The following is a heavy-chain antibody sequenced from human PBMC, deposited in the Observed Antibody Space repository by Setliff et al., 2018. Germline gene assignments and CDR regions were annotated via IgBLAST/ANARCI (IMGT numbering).Heavy chain of an antibody. J-gene: IGHJ4*02. CDR1: GHRLISNH. Sequence: ASVKVSCKASGHRLISNHFHWGRQAPGKGLEWMGTINPNDGYTIYAPAFQGRVAMTTDTSTGTAYMELSGLTSADTAIYYCIVNMVRPVTGLDSWGPGALVTVSS. CDR3: IVNMVRPVTGLDS. CDR2: INPNDGYT. D-gene: IGHD2-15*01. V-gene: IGHV1-46*01.